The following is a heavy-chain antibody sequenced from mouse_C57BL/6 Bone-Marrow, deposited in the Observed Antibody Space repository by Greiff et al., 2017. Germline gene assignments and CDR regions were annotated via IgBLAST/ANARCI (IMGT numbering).Heavy chain of an antibody. CDR3: ARSTYYINSSLYFGD. J-gene: IGHJ2*01. CDR1: GYTFTSYT. V-gene: IGHV1-4*01. Sequence: QVQLQQSGAELARPGASVKMSCKASGYTFTSYTMHWVKQRPGQGLEWIGYINPSSGHTKYNQKFKDKATLTADKSSSTAYMQLSSLTSADSAVYYCARSTYYINSSLYFGDWGQGTTLTVSS. D-gene: IGHD2-5*01. CDR2: INPSSGHT.